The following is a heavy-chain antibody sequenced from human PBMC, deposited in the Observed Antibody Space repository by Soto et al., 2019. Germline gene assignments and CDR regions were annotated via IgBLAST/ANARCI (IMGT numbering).Heavy chain of an antibody. J-gene: IGHJ4*02. Sequence: EVQLVESGGGLVQPGGSLRRSCAASGFSVSSNYMSWVRQAPGKGLEWVSDIYSGGGTYYADSVKGRFTISRDNSKNTLYLQMNSLRAEDKAVYSCASNSDRGHWGQGTLVTVSS. CDR2: IYSGGGT. CDR1: GFSVSSNY. CDR3: ASNSDRGH. V-gene: IGHV3-66*01. D-gene: IGHD3-10*01.